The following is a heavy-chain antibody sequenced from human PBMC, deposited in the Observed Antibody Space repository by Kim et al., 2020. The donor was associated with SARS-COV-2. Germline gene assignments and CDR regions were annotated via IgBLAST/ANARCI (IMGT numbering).Heavy chain of an antibody. J-gene: IGHJ4*02. D-gene: IGHD3-22*01. CDR3: ARGHDYYDSSGYYFDY. V-gene: IGHV4-34*01. Sequence: LKSRVTRSVDTSKNQFSLKLSSLTAADTAVYYCARGHDYYDSSGYYFDYWGQGTLVTVSS.